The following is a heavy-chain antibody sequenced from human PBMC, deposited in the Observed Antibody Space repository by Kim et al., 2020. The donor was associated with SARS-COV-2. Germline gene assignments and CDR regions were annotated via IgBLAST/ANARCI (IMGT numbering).Heavy chain of an antibody. CDR3: ASHFLGTSIRFVGLFQFEY. V-gene: IGHV4-39*01. D-gene: IGHD2-2*02. CDR2: VYYTGST. CDR1: GASISSSGYY. Sequence: SETLSLTCTVSGASISSSGYYWGWIRQPPGKGLEWIGSVYYTGSTYYNPSLKSRVTISVDTSKNQFSLKLSSVTAADTAVYYCASHFLGTSIRFVGLFQFEYWGPGTLVTVSP. J-gene: IGHJ4*02.